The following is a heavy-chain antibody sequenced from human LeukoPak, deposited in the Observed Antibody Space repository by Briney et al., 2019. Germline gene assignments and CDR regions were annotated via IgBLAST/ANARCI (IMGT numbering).Heavy chain of an antibody. CDR2: IYYSGST. Sequence: SETLSLTCTVSGGSIRSYYWSWIRQPPGKGLEWIAYIYYSGSTNYNPSLKSRVTISVDTSKNQFSLKLSSVTAADTAVYYCARHRKPRGGFDPWGQGTLVTVSS. J-gene: IGHJ5*02. CDR1: GGSIRSYY. CDR3: ARHRKPRGGFDP. V-gene: IGHV4-59*08. D-gene: IGHD3-10*01.